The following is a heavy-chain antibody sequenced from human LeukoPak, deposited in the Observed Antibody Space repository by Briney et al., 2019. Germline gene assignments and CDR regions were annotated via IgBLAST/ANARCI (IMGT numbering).Heavy chain of an antibody. CDR1: GYSFTSYW. J-gene: IGHJ4*02. CDR2: IFPGDSDT. V-gene: IGHV5-51*01. CDR3: ARSRGMTTVTNLDY. Sequence: PGESLQISCTGSGYSFTSYWIGWVRHMPRKGLEWMGIIFPGDSDTRYSPSFQGQVTISADKSISTAYLQWSSLKASDTAMYYCARSRGMTTVTNLDYWGQGTLVTVSS. D-gene: IGHD4-17*01.